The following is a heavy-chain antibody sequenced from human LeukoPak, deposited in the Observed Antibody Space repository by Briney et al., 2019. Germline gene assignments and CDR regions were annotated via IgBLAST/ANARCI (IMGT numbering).Heavy chain of an antibody. CDR2: MNPNSGNT. D-gene: IGHD3-22*01. Sequence: ASVTVSCKASGYTFTTLDINWVRQATGQGLEWMGWMNPNSGNTGYAQKFQGGVTMTRNTSISTAYMELSSLRSEDTAVYYCARGEHYYDSSGYYLNWGQGTLVTVSS. CDR3: ARGEHYYDSSGYYLN. V-gene: IGHV1-8*02. CDR1: GYTFTTLD. J-gene: IGHJ4*02.